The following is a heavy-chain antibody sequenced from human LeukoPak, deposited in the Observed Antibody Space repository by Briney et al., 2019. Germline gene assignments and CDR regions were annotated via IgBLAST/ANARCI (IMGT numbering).Heavy chain of an antibody. CDR1: GFTFSDYY. J-gene: IGHJ5*02. Sequence: GGSLRLSCAASGFTFSDYYMSWIRQAPGKGLEWVSAISGSGGSTYYADSVKGRFTISRDNSKNTLYLQMNSLRAEDTAVYYCAKDLLPYSVIAAAGTWGQGTLVTVSS. V-gene: IGHV3-23*01. D-gene: IGHD6-13*01. CDR2: ISGSGGST. CDR3: AKDLLPYSVIAAAGT.